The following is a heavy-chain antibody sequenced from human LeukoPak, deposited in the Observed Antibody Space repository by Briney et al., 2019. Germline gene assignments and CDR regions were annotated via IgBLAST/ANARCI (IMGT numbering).Heavy chain of an antibody. Sequence: PGGSLRLSCAASGLVFDDYTMHWVRQVPGKGLEWASLISWVGVKTYYADSVKGRFTISRDNSKNSLFLEMNSLRTEDSALYYCAKEVSGGSYYEWVDYWGQGTLVTVSS. CDR2: ISWVGVKT. CDR3: AKEVSGGSYYEWVDY. D-gene: IGHD1-26*01. J-gene: IGHJ4*02. V-gene: IGHV3-43*01. CDR1: GLVFDDYT.